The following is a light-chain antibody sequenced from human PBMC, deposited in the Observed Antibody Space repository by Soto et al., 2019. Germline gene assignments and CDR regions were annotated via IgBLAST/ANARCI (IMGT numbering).Light chain of an antibody. J-gene: IGLJ1*01. CDR1: SSDVGSYDY. Sequence: QSVLIQPPSVSGSPGQSVTISCTGTSSDVGSYDYVSWYQQHPGTVPKPMIYNVNTRPSGVPDRFSGSKSGNTASMTISGLQAEDEADYYCQSYDSTLSARYVXGTGTKVTVL. CDR2: NVN. V-gene: IGLV2-11*01. CDR3: QSYDSTLSARYV.